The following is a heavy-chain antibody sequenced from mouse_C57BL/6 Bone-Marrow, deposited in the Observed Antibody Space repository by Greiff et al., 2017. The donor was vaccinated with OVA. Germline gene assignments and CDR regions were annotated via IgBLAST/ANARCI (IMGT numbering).Heavy chain of an antibody. CDR2: IDPSDSYT. V-gene: IGHV1-50*01. J-gene: IGHJ4*01. Sequence: VKLQQPGAELVKPGASVKLSCKASGYTFTSYWMPWVKQRPGPGLEWIGEIDPSDSYTNYNQKFKGKATLTVDTSSSTAYMQLSSLTSEDSAVYYCARARSIYYYGSSYAMDYWGQGTSVTVSS. D-gene: IGHD1-1*01. CDR3: ARARSIYYYGSSYAMDY. CDR1: GYTFTSYW.